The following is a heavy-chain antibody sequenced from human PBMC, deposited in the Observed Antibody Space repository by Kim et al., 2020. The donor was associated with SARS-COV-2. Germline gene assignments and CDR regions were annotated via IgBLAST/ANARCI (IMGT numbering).Heavy chain of an antibody. Sequence: GGSLRLSCTASGFIFGKSAMTWVRQAPGKGLEWVSTISGNGNNTFYADSVRGRFTVSRDNSRNILSLQMDSLRVDDTAMYYCASLLDYWGQGTRVTVFS. V-gene: IGHV3-23*01. CDR1: GFIFGKSA. CDR3: ASLLDY. D-gene: IGHD3-16*01. J-gene: IGHJ4*02. CDR2: ISGNGNNT.